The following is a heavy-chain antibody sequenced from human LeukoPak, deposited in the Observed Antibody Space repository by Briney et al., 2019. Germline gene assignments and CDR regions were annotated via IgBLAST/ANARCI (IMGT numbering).Heavy chain of an antibody. D-gene: IGHD1-26*01. CDR2: ISYDGSTK. V-gene: IGHV3-30*04. CDR3: ARVGGVTPFFYFDF. CDR1: GFTFSSYA. J-gene: IGHJ4*02. Sequence: PGGSLRLSCAASGFTFSSYAMSWVRQAPGKGLEWVAFISYDGSTKYYADSVKGRFTISRDNSKNTLYLQMNSLRVEDTAVYYCARVGGVTPFFYFDFWGQGTLVTVSS.